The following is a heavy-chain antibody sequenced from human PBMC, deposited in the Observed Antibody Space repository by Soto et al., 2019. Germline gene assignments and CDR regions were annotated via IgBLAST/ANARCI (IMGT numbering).Heavy chain of an antibody. CDR3: ARAGWLRWGYGMDV. J-gene: IGHJ6*02. D-gene: IGHD5-12*01. Sequence: EVQLVESGGGLVQPGGSLRLSCAASGFTFSSYSMNWVRQAPGKGLEWVSYISSSSSTIYYADSVKGRFTISRDNAKNSLYLQMNSLRDEDTAVYYCARAGWLRWGYGMDVWGQGTTVTVSS. CDR1: GFTFSSYS. V-gene: IGHV3-48*02. CDR2: ISSSSSTI.